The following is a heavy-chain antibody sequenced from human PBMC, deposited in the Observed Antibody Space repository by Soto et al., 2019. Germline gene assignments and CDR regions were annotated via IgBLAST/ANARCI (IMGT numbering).Heavy chain of an antibody. J-gene: IGHJ6*02. D-gene: IGHD6-13*01. Sequence: PGESLKISCKDSGYSFTNFWIAWVRQMPGKGLEWMGIIYPGDSRTTYSPSFQGHVTISVDKSINTAYLQWNSLKASDTAMYYCARTSAAGKYYYGMDVCGQGTTATVS. CDR1: GYSFTNFW. CDR3: ARTSAAGKYYYGMDV. V-gene: IGHV5-51*01. CDR2: IYPGDSRT.